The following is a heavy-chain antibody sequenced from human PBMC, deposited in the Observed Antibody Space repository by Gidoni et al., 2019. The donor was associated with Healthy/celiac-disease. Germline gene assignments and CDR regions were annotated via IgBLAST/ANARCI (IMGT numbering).Heavy chain of an antibody. V-gene: IGHV3-23*01. J-gene: IGHJ4*02. CDR3: AKNLAKDTAMANDY. Sequence: EVQLLESGGGLVQPGGSLRLSCAASGFSCSSYAMSWVRQAPGKGLEWVSAIRGSCGSTYYADSVKGRFTIPRDNSKNTLYLQMNSLRAEDTAVYYCAKNLAKDTAMANDYWGQGTLVTVSS. CDR2: IRGSCGST. D-gene: IGHD5-18*01. CDR1: GFSCSSYA.